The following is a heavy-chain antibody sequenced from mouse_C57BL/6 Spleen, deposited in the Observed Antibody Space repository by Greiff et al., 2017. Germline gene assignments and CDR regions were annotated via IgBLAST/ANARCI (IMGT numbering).Heavy chain of an antibody. CDR1: GYSFTGYC. J-gene: IGHJ3*01. D-gene: IGHD2-5*01. Sequence: FQLKQPGPELVKPGASVKISCKASGYSFTGYCITWVMQSPGKGLEWIGGINPVSGDTNYNEKFKGKATLTVDTSSSTAHMELRSLTSEDSAVYYCAVDYSNYWAYRGQGTLVTVSA. CDR3: AVDYSNYWAY. CDR2: INPVSGDT. V-gene: IGHV1-20*01.